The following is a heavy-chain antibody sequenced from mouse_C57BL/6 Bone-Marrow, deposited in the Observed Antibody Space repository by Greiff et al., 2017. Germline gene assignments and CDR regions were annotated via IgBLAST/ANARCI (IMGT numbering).Heavy chain of an antibody. CDR2: INPGSGGT. D-gene: IGHD2-4*01. CDR3: ASRGGLRPYYYAMDY. V-gene: IGHV1-54*01. CDR1: GYAFTNYL. Sequence: QVHVKQSGAELVRPGTSVKVSCKASGYAFTNYLIEWVKQRPGQGLEWIGVINPGSGGTNYNEKFKGKATLTADKSSSTAYMQLSSLTSEDSAVYFCASRGGLRPYYYAMDYWGQGTSVTVSS. J-gene: IGHJ4*01.